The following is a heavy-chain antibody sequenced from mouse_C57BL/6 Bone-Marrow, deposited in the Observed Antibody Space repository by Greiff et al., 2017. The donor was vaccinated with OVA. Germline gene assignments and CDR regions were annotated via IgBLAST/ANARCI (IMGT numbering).Heavy chain of an antibody. CDR3: AREWYSILFAC. CDR1: GYTFTDYN. V-gene: IGHV1-22*01. J-gene: IGHJ3*01. D-gene: IGHD1-3*01. CDR2: INPNNGGT. Sequence: EVQLQQSGPELVKPGASVQMSCKASGYTFTDYNMHWVTQSHGKSLEWIGNINPNNGGTSYNQKFKGKATLTVNKSSSTAYMKLRSLTSEDSAVYYCAREWYSILFACWGQGTLVTVSA.